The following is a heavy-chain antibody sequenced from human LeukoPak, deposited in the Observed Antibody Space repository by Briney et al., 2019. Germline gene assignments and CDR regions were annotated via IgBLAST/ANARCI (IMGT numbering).Heavy chain of an antibody. CDR1: GFTFSSYW. CDR3: AKSRLYDSSYYYFDY. CDR2: IKQDGSEK. Sequence: GGSLRLSCAASGFTFSSYWMSWVRQAPGKGLEWVANIKQDGSEKYYVDSVKGRFTISRDNSKSSLYLQMNSLRTEDTALYYCAKSRLYDSSYYYFDYWGQGTLVTVSS. D-gene: IGHD3-22*01. V-gene: IGHV3-7*03. J-gene: IGHJ4*02.